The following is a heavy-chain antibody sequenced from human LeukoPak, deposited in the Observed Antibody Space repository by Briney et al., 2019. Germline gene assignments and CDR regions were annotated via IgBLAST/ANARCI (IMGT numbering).Heavy chain of an antibody. Sequence: PGGSLRLSCAASGFTFDDYAMHWVRQAPGKGLEWVSGISWNSGSIGYADSVKGRFTISRDNAKNSLYLQMNSLRAEDMALYYCAKARWEPNFDYWGQGTLVTVSS. CDR1: GFTFDDYA. V-gene: IGHV3-9*03. D-gene: IGHD1-26*01. CDR2: ISWNSGSI. J-gene: IGHJ4*02. CDR3: AKARWEPNFDY.